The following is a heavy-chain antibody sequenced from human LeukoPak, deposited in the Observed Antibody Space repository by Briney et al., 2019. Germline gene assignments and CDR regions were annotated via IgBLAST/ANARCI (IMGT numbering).Heavy chain of an antibody. V-gene: IGHV3-23*01. J-gene: IGHJ6*02. CDR3: AKSGGLSGSGRLGMDV. CDR1: GFTSSSYA. Sequence: GSLRLSCAASGFTSSSYAMSWVRQAPGKGLEWVSAISGSGGSTYYADSVKGRFTISRDNSINTLYLQMSSLRAEDAAVYYCAKSGGLSGSGRLGMDVWGQGTTVTVSS. D-gene: IGHD3-10*01. CDR2: ISGSGGST.